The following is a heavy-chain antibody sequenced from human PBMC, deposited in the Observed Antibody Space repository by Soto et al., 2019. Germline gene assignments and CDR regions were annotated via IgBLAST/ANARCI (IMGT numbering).Heavy chain of an antibody. V-gene: IGHV3-66*01. Sequence: PGGSLRLSCAASGFTVSSNYMSWVRQAPGKGLEWVSVIYSGGSTYYADSVKGRFTISRDNSKNTLYLQMNSLRAEDTAVYYCARDSGSYSFGAFDIWGQGTMVTVSS. CDR3: ARDSGSYSFGAFDI. D-gene: IGHD1-26*01. J-gene: IGHJ3*02. CDR1: GFTVSSNY. CDR2: IYSGGST.